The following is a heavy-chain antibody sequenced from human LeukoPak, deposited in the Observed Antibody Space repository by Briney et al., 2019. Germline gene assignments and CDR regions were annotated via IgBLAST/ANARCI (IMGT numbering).Heavy chain of an antibody. V-gene: IGHV1-18*01. CDR3: ARKTISGWSALDY. CDR2: ISACNGNT. Sequence: ASVKVSCKASGGTFSSYAISWVRQAPGQGLEWMGWISACNGNTNYAQKLQGRVTMTTDTSTSTAYMELRSLRSDDTAVYYCARKTISGWSALDYWGQGTLVTVSS. D-gene: IGHD6-19*01. J-gene: IGHJ4*02. CDR1: GGTFSSYA.